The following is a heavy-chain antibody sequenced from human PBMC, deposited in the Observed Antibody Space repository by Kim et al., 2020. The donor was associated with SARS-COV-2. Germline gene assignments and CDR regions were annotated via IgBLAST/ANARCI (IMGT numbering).Heavy chain of an antibody. J-gene: IGHJ3*02. CDR2: IYYSGST. CDR1: GGSISSSSYY. V-gene: IGHV4-39*01. CDR3: ARQMVNITMIVVVITTKKDAFDI. D-gene: IGHD3-22*01. Sequence: SETLSLTCTVSGGSISSSSYYWGWIRQPPGKGLEWIGSIYYSGSTYYNPSLKSRVTISVDTSKNQFSLKLSSVTAADTAVYYCARQMVNITMIVVVITTKKDAFDIWGQGTMVTVSS.